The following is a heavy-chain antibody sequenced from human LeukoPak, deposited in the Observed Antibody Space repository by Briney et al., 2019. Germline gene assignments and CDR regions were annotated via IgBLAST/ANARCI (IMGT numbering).Heavy chain of an antibody. CDR3: ARDIVVVPAAISGFYLDY. Sequence: SETLSLTCAVYGGSFSGYYWSWIRQPPGKGLEWIGEINHSGSTNYNPSLKSRVTISVDTSKNQFSLKLSSVTAADTAVYYCARDIVVVPAAISGFYLDYWGQGTLVTVSS. CDR1: GGSFSGYY. J-gene: IGHJ4*02. V-gene: IGHV4-34*01. D-gene: IGHD2-2*01. CDR2: INHSGST.